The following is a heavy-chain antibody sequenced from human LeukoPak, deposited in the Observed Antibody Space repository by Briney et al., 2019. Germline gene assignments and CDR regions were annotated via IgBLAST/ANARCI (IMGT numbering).Heavy chain of an antibody. V-gene: IGHV4-38-2*02. CDR1: GYSISSGYY. CDR2: IYHSGTT. J-gene: IGHJ4*02. Sequence: PSETLSLTCTVSGYSISSGYYWGWIRQPPGKGLEWIGSIYHSGTTYYNPSLKSRVTISVDTSENQFSLKLSSVTAADTAVYYCARDRAALIGFHYWGQGTPVTVSS. CDR3: ARDRAALIGFHY. D-gene: IGHD2-15*01.